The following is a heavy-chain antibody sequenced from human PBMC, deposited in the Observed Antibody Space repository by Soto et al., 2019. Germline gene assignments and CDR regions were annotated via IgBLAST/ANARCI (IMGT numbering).Heavy chain of an antibody. V-gene: IGHV4-59*01. CDR2: IYSSGTT. J-gene: IGHJ4*02. Sequence: LSLTCTVSGDSISSYFWSWIRQPPGKGLEWIGYIYSSGTTNYNPSLKSRVTISLDTSKNQFSLKLTSVTAADTAVYYCATERGPGTGYHHWGQGTLVTVSS. CDR3: ATERGPGTGYHH. D-gene: IGHD3-9*01. CDR1: GDSISSYF.